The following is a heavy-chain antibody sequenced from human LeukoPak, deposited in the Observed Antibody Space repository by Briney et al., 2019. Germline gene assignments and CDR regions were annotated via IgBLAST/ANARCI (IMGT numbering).Heavy chain of an antibody. CDR1: GYTFTSYD. CDR3: TRGPPRDYDFWSGYYYCYYYGMDV. Sequence: ASVKVSCKASGYTFTSYDINWVRQATGQGLEWMGWMNPNSGNTGYAQKFQGRVTMTRNTSISTAYMELSSLRSEDTAVYYCTRGPPRDYDFWSGYYYCYYYGMDVWGQGTTVTVSS. CDR2: MNPNSGNT. J-gene: IGHJ6*02. D-gene: IGHD3-3*01. V-gene: IGHV1-8*01.